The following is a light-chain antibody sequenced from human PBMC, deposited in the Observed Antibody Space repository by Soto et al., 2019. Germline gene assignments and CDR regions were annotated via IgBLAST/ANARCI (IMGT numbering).Light chain of an antibody. V-gene: IGKV3-20*01. CDR3: QQYGSSPRK. Sequence: EIVLTQSPGTLSLSPGERATLSCRASQSVSSNYLAWYQQKPGQAPKLLIYGASSGATGIPDRFSGSGSGTDFTLTISRLEPEDFAVYYCQQYGSSPRKFGQGTKV. J-gene: IGKJ1*01. CDR1: QSVSSNY. CDR2: GAS.